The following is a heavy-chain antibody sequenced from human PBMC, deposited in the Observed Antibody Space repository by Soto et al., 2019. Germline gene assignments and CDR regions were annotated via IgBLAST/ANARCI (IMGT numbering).Heavy chain of an antibody. CDR3: ARGGDILTGSIGY. J-gene: IGHJ4*02. Sequence: SETLSLTCTVSGGSISSGGYYWSWIRQHPGKGLEWIGYIYYSGSTYYNPSLKSRVTISVDTSKNQFSLKLSSVTAADTAVYYCARGGDILTGSIGYWGQGTLVTVSS. CDR1: GGSISSGGYY. CDR2: IYYSGST. D-gene: IGHD3-9*01. V-gene: IGHV4-31*03.